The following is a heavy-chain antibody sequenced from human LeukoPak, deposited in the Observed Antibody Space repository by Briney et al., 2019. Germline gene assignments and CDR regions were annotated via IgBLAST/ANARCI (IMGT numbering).Heavy chain of an antibody. V-gene: IGHV4-34*01. Sequence: SETLSLTRVLHGGSLIGYYWSSIRQPPGKGLEWMGEITHSGSTNYKPSLKSRVTISVDTSKNQFSLKLTSVTAADTAVYYCARGTIKSPARPRDYWGQGNLVTVSS. CDR3: ARGTIKSPARPRDY. CDR1: GGSLIGYY. J-gene: IGHJ4*02. CDR2: ITHSGST. D-gene: IGHD5-24*01.